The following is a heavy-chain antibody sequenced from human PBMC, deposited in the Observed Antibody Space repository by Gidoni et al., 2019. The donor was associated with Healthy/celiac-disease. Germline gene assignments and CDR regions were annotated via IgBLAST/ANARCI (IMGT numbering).Heavy chain of an antibody. CDR1: GGTFSSYT. Sequence: KASGGTFSSYTISWVRQAPGQGLEWMGRIIPILGIANYAQKFQGRVTITADKSTSTAYMELSSLRSEDTAVYYCARDHGSGSYRFLAPYYYYGMDVWGQGTTVTVSS. V-gene: IGHV1-69*04. CDR3: ARDHGSGSYRFLAPYYYYGMDV. D-gene: IGHD3-10*01. J-gene: IGHJ6*02. CDR2: IIPILGIA.